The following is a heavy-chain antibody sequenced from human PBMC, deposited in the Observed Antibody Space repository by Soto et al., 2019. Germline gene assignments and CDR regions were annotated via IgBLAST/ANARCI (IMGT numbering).Heavy chain of an antibody. Sequence: QVQLQESGPGLVKPSETLSLTCTVSGGSISPYYWSWIRRPPGKELEWIGYIYYSGSVNYNPSLRIRVTIALDTSKNQFSLNLISVTAADAAVYYCPRHVTMGATTGIFSYGMDVWGQGTTVTVSS. CDR3: PRHVTMGATTGIFSYGMDV. CDR2: IYYSGSV. D-gene: IGHD1-26*01. J-gene: IGHJ6*02. CDR1: GGSISPYY. V-gene: IGHV4-59*08.